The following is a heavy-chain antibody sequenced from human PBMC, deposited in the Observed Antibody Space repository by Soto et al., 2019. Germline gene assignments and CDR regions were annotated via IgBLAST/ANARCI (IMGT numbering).Heavy chain of an antibody. V-gene: IGHV3-48*03. CDR3: VRFGGAAAGPGDY. Sequence: EVQLVESGGGLVQPGGSLRLSCVASEFTFSSYEMNWVRQAPGKGLEWVSYISSSGTTIYYTDSVKGRFTISRDNAKKSLCLQMNSLRAEDTAVYYWVRFGGAAAGPGDYWGQGTLVTVSS. D-gene: IGHD6-13*01. J-gene: IGHJ4*02. CDR1: EFTFSSYE. CDR2: ISSSGTTI.